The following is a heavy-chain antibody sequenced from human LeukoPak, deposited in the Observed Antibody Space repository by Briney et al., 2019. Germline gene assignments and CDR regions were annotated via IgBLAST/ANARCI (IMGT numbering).Heavy chain of an antibody. V-gene: IGHV3-74*01. Sequence: GSLRLSCAASGFIFIRYWMHWVRQAPGKGLVWVSRINGDGSTLSYADSVKGRFTISRDNAKNTLYLQMNSLRAEDTAVYYCVRDFGESSGYYFDYWGQGTLVTVSS. J-gene: IGHJ4*02. D-gene: IGHD3-22*01. CDR1: GFIFIRYW. CDR3: VRDFGESSGYYFDY. CDR2: INGDGSTL.